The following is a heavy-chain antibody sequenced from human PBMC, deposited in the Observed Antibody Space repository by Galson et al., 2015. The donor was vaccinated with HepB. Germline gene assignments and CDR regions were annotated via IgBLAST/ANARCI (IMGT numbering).Heavy chain of an antibody. J-gene: IGHJ4*02. CDR3: ANKAMVTTDDY. CDR2: ISSSSSYT. V-gene: IGHV3-11*03. CDR1: GFTFSDYY. D-gene: IGHD4-17*01. Sequence: SLRLSCAASGFTFSDYYTSWIRQAPGKGLEWVSYISSSSSYTNYADSVKGRFTISRDNAKNSLYLQMNSLRAEDTAVYYCANKAMVTTDDYWGQGTLVTVSS.